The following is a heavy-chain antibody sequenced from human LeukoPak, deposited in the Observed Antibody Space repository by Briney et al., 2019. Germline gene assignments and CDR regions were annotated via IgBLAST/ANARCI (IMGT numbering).Heavy chain of an antibody. V-gene: IGHV3-30*18. CDR1: GFTFSSYG. CDR3: AKVRYCSSTSCYTAFDY. D-gene: IGHD2-2*02. CDR2: ISYDGSNK. J-gene: IGHJ4*02. Sequence: GGSLRLSCAASGFTFSSYGMHWARQAPGRGLEWVAFISYDGSNKYYADSVKGRFTISRDNSKNTLYLQMNSLRAEDTAVYYCAKVRYCSSTSCYTAFDYWGQGTLVTVSS.